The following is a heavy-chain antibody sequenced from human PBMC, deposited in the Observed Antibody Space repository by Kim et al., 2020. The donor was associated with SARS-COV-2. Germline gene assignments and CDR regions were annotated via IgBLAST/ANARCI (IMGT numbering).Heavy chain of an antibody. CDR2: L. D-gene: IGHD1-1*01. Sequence: LYYGDSVKGRFTISRDNAENSVYLQMNSLRADDTDVYYCTRDPDTTSKVDYWGQGTLVTVSS. CDR3: TRDPDTTSKVDY. V-gene: IGHV3-11*04. J-gene: IGHJ4*02.